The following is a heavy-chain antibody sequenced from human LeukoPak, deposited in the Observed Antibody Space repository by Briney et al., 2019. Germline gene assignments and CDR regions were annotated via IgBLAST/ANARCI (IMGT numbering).Heavy chain of an antibody. CDR1: GGTFSSYA. CDR3: ARLGSGSSGVDY. V-gene: IGHV1-69*05. CDR2: IIPIFGTA. Sequence: ASVKVSCKASGGTFSSYAISWVRQAPGQGLEWMGGIIPIFGTANYAQKFQGRVTITTDESTSTAYMELSSLRSEDTAVYYCARLGSGSSGVDYWGQGTLVTVSS. D-gene: IGHD6-6*01. J-gene: IGHJ4*02.